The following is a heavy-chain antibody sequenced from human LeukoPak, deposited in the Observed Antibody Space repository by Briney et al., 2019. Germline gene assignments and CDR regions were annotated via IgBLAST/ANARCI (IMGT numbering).Heavy chain of an antibody. D-gene: IGHD2-21*01. CDR1: GFTFSSYA. J-gene: IGHJ4*02. CDR2: ISGSGGST. V-gene: IGHV3-23*01. CDR3: AKDRSRWGSLVGFDC. Sequence: PGGSLRLSCEASGFTFSSYAMSWVRQAPGKGLEWVSAISGSGGSTYYADSVKGRFTISRDNSKNTLYLQMNSLRAEDTAVYYCAKDRSRWGSLVGFDCWGQGTLVTVSS.